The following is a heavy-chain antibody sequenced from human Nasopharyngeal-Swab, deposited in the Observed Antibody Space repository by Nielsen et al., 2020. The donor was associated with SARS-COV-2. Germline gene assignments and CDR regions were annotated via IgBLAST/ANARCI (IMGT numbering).Heavy chain of an antibody. CDR3: ARETVAGTRTDY. D-gene: IGHD6-19*01. V-gene: IGHV3-30*03. Sequence: GESLRLSCAASGFTFSSYGMHWVRQAPGKGLEWVAVISYDGSNKYYADSVKGRFTISRDNSKNTLYLQMNSLRAEDTAVYYCARETVAGTRTDYWGQGTLVTVSS. J-gene: IGHJ4*02. CDR1: GFTFSSYG. CDR2: ISYDGSNK.